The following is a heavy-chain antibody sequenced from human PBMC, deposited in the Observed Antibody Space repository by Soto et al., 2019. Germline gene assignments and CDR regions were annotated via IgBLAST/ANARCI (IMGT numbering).Heavy chain of an antibody. CDR2: IYHSGST. J-gene: IGHJ5*02. D-gene: IGHD2-2*02. CDR3: ARSRYIVVVPAAIDWLDP. CDR1: GGSISSGGYS. V-gene: IGHV4-30-2*01. Sequence: LSLTCAVSGGSISSGGYSWSWIRQPPGKGLEWIGYIYHSGSTYYNPSLKSRVTISVDRSKNQFSLKLSSVTAADTAVYYCARSRYIVVVPAAIDWLDPWGQGTLGTVYS.